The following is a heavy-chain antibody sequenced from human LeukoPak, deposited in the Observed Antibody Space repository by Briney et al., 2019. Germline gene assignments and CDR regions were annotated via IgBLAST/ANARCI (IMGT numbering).Heavy chain of an antibody. CDR2: IYSDNT. CDR3: ARVAYCAGDCHHMDS. D-gene: IGHD2-21*02. J-gene: IGHJ4*02. CDR1: GFTVSSNS. Sequence: GGSLRLSCTVSGFTVSSNSMSWVRQAPGKGLEWVSFIYSDNTHYSDSVKGRFTISRDNSKNTLYLQMNSLRAEDTAVYYCARVAYCAGDCHHMDSWGQGTLVTVSS. V-gene: IGHV3-53*01.